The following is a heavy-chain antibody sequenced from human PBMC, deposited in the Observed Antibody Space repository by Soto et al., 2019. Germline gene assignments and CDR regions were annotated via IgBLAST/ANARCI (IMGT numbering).Heavy chain of an antibody. Sequence: SDPLSLTCTFDGTAIRSYSWTWSGQPPGKGLEWIRYIYYSGSTNYNPSLKSRVTISVDTSKNQFSLKLSSVTAADTAVYYCARGTRGYSYGYFDYWGQGTLVTVA. J-gene: IGHJ4*02. D-gene: IGHD5-18*01. CDR2: IYYSGST. CDR3: ARGTRGYSYGYFDY. CDR1: GTAIRSYS. V-gene: IGHV4-59*01.